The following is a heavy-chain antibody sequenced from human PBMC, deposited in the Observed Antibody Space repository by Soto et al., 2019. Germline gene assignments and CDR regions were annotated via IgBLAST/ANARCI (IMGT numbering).Heavy chain of an antibody. CDR1: GGSFSGYY. CDR2: INHSGST. D-gene: IGHD1-20*01. Sequence: PSETLSLTCAVYGGSFSGYYWSWIRQPPGKGLEWIGEINHSGSTNYNPSLKSRVTISVDTSKNQFSLKLSSVTAADTAVYYCATLSTTITPPNVIIRSDYWGQGTLVTVSS. J-gene: IGHJ4*02. CDR3: ATLSTTITPPNVIIRSDY. V-gene: IGHV4-34*01.